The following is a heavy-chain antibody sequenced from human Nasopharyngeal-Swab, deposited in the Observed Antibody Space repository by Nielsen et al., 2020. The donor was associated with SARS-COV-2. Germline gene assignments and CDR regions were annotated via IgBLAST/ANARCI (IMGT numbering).Heavy chain of an antibody. CDR2: ISAYNGNT. CDR1: GYTFTSYG. Sequence: ASVKVSCKASGYTFTSYGISWVRQAPGQGLEWMGWISAYNGNTNYAQKLQGRVTMTRDTSISTAYMGLRSLRSDDTAVYYCARALNYYDSSGYDYWGQGTLVTVSS. D-gene: IGHD3-22*01. V-gene: IGHV1-18*01. J-gene: IGHJ4*02. CDR3: ARALNYYDSSGYDY.